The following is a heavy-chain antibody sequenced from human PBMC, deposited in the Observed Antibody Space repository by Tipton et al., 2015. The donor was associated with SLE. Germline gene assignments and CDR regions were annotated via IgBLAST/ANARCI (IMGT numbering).Heavy chain of an antibody. Sequence: TLSLTCAVYGGSFSGYYWSWIRQPPGKGLEWIGEINHSGSTNYNPSLKSRVTTSVDTSKNQFSLKLTSVTAADTAVYYCARLEDPFGIFGVPKGWFDPWGQGTLVTVSS. CDR2: INHSGST. J-gene: IGHJ5*02. CDR1: GGSFSGYY. V-gene: IGHV4-34*01. D-gene: IGHD3-3*02. CDR3: ARLEDPFGIFGVPKGWFDP.